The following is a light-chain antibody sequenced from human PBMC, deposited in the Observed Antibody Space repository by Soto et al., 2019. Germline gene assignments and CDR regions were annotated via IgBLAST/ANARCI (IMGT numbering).Light chain of an antibody. J-gene: IGLJ2*01. Sequence: QSVLTQPASVSGSPGQSITISCTGTSSDVGGYNYVSWYQQHPGKAPKLTIYDVSNRPSGVSNRFSGSKSGNTASLTISGLQAEDEADYYCSSYTSSSTVLFGGRTKLTVL. CDR1: SSDVGGYNY. V-gene: IGLV2-14*01. CDR2: DVS. CDR3: SSYTSSSTVL.